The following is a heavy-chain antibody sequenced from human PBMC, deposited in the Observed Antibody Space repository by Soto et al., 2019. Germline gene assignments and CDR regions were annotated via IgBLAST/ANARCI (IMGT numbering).Heavy chain of an antibody. CDR1: GYTFTSYG. V-gene: IGHV1-18*01. Sequence: ASVKVSCKASGYTFTSYGISWVRQAPGQGLEWMGWISAYNGNTNYAQKLQGRVTMTTDTSTSTAYMELRSLRSDDTAVYYCARESPRPTFPDYFDYWGQGTLVTVSS. CDR2: ISAYNGNT. CDR3: ARESPRPTFPDYFDY. J-gene: IGHJ4*02.